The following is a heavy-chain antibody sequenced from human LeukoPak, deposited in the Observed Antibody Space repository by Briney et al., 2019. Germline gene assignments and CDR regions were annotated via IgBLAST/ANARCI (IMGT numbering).Heavy chain of an antibody. CDR3: ARDLYGGNLPRDY. Sequence: ASVKVSCKASGYTFTGYYMHWVRQAPGQGLEWMGWINPNSGGTNYAQKFQGRVTMTRDTSISTAYMELSRLRSDDTALYYCARDLYGGNLPRDYWGQGTLVTVSS. CDR1: GYTFTGYY. D-gene: IGHD4-23*01. J-gene: IGHJ4*02. V-gene: IGHV1-2*02. CDR2: INPNSGGT.